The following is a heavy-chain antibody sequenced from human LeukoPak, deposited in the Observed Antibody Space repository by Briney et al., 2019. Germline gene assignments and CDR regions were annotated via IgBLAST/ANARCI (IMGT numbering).Heavy chain of an antibody. V-gene: IGHV3-9*01. D-gene: IGHD3-10*01. CDR2: ISWNSGSI. J-gene: IGHJ5*02. Sequence: GRSLRLSCAASGFTFDDYAMHWVRQAPGKGPEWVSGISWNSGSIGYADSVKGRFTISRDNAKNSLYLQMNSLRAEDTALYYCAKDKRAYGSGSDGWFDPWGQGTLVTVSS. CDR3: AKDKRAYGSGSDGWFDP. CDR1: GFTFDDYA.